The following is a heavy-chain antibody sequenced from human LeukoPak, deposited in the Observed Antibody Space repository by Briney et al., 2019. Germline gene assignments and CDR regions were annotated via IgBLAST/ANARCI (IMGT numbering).Heavy chain of an antibody. D-gene: IGHD5-18*01. CDR2: IYYSGST. J-gene: IGHJ4*02. CDR3: ARNNRYSYGYDY. CDR1: GGSISSSSYY. Sequence: SETLSLTCTVSGGSISSSSYYWGWIRQPPGKGLEWIGSIYYSGSTYYNPSLKSRVTISVDTSKNQFSLKLSSVTAADTAVYYCARNNRYSYGYDYWGQGTLVTVSS. V-gene: IGHV4-39*01.